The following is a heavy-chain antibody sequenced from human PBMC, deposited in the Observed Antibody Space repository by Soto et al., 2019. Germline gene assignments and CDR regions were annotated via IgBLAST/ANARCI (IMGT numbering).Heavy chain of an antibody. Sequence: PGGSLRLSCAASGFTFSSYSMNWVRQAPGKGLEWVSYISSSSTIYYADSVKGRFTISRDNAKNSLYLQMKSLRDEDTAVYYCARGYRDDFWSGYSNNWFDPWGQGTLVTVSS. CDR1: GFTFSSYS. CDR2: ISSSSTI. D-gene: IGHD3-3*01. V-gene: IGHV3-48*02. CDR3: ARGYRDDFWSGYSNNWFDP. J-gene: IGHJ5*02.